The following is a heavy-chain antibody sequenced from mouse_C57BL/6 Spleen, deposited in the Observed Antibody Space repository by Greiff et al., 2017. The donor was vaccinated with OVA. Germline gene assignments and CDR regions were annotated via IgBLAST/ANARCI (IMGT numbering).Heavy chain of an antibody. Sequence: EVNVVESGGGLVKPGGSLKLSCAASGFTFSSYAMSWVRQTPEKRLEWVATISDGGSYTYYPDNVKGRFTISRDNAKNNLYLQMSHLKSEDTAMYYCARSLPSYFDYWGQGTTLTVSS. CDR2: ISDGGSYT. J-gene: IGHJ2*01. D-gene: IGHD2-1*01. CDR1: GFTFSSYA. CDR3: ARSLPSYFDY. V-gene: IGHV5-4*03.